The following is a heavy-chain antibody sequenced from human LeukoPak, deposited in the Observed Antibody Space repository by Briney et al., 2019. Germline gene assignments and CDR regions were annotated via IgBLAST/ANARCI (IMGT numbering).Heavy chain of an antibody. V-gene: IGHV3-53*01. CDR3: AKDLRFLEWFPSSIFDY. Sequence: PGGSLRLSCAASGFTVSSNYMSWVRQAPGKGLEWVSVIYSGGSTYYADSVKGRFTISRDNSKNTLYLQMNSLRAEDTAVYYCAKDLRFLEWFPSSIFDYWGQGTLVTVSS. CDR1: GFTVSSNY. CDR2: IYSGGST. J-gene: IGHJ4*02. D-gene: IGHD3-3*01.